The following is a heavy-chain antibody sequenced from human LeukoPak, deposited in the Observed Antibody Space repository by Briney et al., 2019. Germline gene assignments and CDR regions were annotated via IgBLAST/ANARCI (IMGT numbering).Heavy chain of an antibody. J-gene: IGHJ3*02. Sequence: GGSLRLSCAASGFTFSNYAMTWIRQAPGKGLEWVSVISNGGRNTNYADSAKGRFTISRDNSKNTLYLQMNSLRAEDTAVYYCAKDFYGDYVLSAFDIWGQGTMVTVSS. CDR1: GFTFSNYA. D-gene: IGHD4-17*01. V-gene: IGHV3-23*01. CDR2: ISNGGRNT. CDR3: AKDFYGDYVLSAFDI.